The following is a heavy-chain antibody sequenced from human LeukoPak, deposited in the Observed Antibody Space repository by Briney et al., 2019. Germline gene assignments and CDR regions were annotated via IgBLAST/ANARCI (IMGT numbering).Heavy chain of an antibody. D-gene: IGHD3-10*01. CDR2: IDHTGST. CDR1: DDSITIYY. CDR3: ARLPDYYSRHGAPG. J-gene: IGHJ4*02. V-gene: IGHV4-59*12. Sequence: PSETLSLTCTVSDDSITIYYWTWIRQPPGKGLEWIGYIDHTGSTNYNPSLKSRITISVDTSKNQFSLKLSSVTAADTAVYYCARLPDYYSRHGAPGWGQGTLVTVSS.